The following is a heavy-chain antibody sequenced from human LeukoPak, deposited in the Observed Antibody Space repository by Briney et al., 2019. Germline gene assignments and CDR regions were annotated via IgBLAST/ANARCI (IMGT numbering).Heavy chain of an antibody. D-gene: IGHD3-22*01. J-gene: IGHJ5*02. CDR1: GGSISSYY. Sequence: SETLSLTCTVSGGSISSYYWSWIRQPAGKGLEWIGRIYRSGSTNYNPPLQQRVSISVDTSKNQLFLKQRSVTAADTPVYYFAGGYYGSSGYYATLSWFDPWGQGTLVTVSS. CDR2: IYRSGST. CDR3: AGGYYGSSGYYATLSWFDP. V-gene: IGHV4-4*07.